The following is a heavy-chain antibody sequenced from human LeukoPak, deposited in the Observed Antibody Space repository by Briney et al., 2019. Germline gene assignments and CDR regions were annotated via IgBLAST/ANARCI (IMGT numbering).Heavy chain of an antibody. V-gene: IGHV4-59*01. CDR1: GGSISSYY. D-gene: IGHD2-15*01. Sequence: SEALSLTCTVSGGSISSYYWSWIRQPPGKGLEWIGYIYYSGSTNYNPSLKSRVTISVDTSKNQFSLKLSSVTAADTAVYYCARVAVAWFDPWGQGTLVTVSS. J-gene: IGHJ5*02. CDR3: ARVAVAWFDP. CDR2: IYYSGST.